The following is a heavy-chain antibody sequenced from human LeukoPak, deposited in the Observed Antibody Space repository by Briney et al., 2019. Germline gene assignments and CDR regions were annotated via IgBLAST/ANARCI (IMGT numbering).Heavy chain of an antibody. V-gene: IGHV4-61*02. CDR1: GGSISSGSYY. D-gene: IGHD3-22*01. CDR2: IYTSGST. Sequence: SETLSLTCTVSGGSISSGSYYWSWIRQPAGKGPEWIGRIYTSGSTNYNPSLKSRVTISVDTSKNQFSLKLSSVTAADTAVYYCAREANGYQYYYYYMDVWGKGTTVTVSS. CDR3: AREANGYQYYYYYMDV. J-gene: IGHJ6*03.